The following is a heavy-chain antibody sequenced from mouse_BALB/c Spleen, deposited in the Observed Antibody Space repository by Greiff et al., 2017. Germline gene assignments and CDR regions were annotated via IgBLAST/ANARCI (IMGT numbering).Heavy chain of an antibody. V-gene: IGHV5-17*02. CDR2: ISSGSSTI. CDR1: GFTFSSFG. Sequence: EVKVVESGGGLVQPGGSRKLSCAASGFTFSSFGMHWVRQAPEKGLEWVAYISSGSSTIYYADTVKGRFTISRDNPKNTLFLQMTSLRSEDTAMYYCARDGYGNYPWFAYWGQGTLVTVSA. J-gene: IGHJ3*01. CDR3: ARDGYGNYPWFAY. D-gene: IGHD2-10*02.